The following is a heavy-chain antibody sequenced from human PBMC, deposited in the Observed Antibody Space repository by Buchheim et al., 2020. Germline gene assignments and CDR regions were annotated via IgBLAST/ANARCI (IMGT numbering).Heavy chain of an antibody. CDR2: IYYTGSS. J-gene: IGHJ4*02. D-gene: IGHD1-1*01. CDR3: ARGDGNDAPKFDS. V-gene: IGHV4-30-4*01. Sequence: QVQLQESGPGLVKPSQTLSLTCTVSGGSISSAAYSWSWIRQPPGKGLEWSGYIYYTGSSYYNPSLKSRVTISLDTSQNHFSLRLSSVTAADAAVYYCARGDGNDAPKFDSWGQGTL. CDR1: GGSISSAAYS.